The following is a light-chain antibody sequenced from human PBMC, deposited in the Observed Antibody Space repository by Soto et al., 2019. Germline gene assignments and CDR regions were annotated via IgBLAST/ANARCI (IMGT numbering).Light chain of an antibody. CDR1: RSDVGGYGY. Sequence: QSALIQPPSASGSPGQSVTISCTGTRSDVGGYGYVSWYQQYPGKAPKLMIYEVTKRHSGVPDRFSGSKSGNTASLTVSGLQTEDEADYYCSAYAGSNTDVVFGGGTKLTVL. V-gene: IGLV2-8*01. CDR2: EVT. J-gene: IGLJ2*01. CDR3: SAYAGSNTDVV.